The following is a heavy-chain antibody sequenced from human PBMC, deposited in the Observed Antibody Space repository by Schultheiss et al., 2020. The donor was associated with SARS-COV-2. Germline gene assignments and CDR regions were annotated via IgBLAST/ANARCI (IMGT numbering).Heavy chain of an antibody. D-gene: IGHD3-22*01. CDR2: ISSSGSTI. V-gene: IGHV3-11*01. CDR1: GFTFSDYY. CDR3: ARGAHYYDDKPYAFDI. J-gene: IGHJ3*02. Sequence: GGSLRLSCAASGFTFSDYYMSWIRQAPGKGLEWVSYISSSGSTIYYADSVKGRFTISRDNAKNSLYLQMNSLRAEDTAVYYCARGAHYYDDKPYAFDIWGQGTMVTVSS.